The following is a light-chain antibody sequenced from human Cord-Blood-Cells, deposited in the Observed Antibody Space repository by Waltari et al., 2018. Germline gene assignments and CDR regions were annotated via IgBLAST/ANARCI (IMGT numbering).Light chain of an antibody. CDR1: SSDVGGYNY. CDR3: CSYAGSYTWV. V-gene: IGLV2-11*01. CDR2: DVS. Sequence: QSALTQPRSVSGSPGQSVTISCTGTSSDVGGYNYVSWYQQHPGKAPKLMSYDVSKRPSGVPDRFSGSKSGNTASLPISGLQAEDEADYYCCSYAGSYTWVFGGGTKLTVL. J-gene: IGLJ3*02.